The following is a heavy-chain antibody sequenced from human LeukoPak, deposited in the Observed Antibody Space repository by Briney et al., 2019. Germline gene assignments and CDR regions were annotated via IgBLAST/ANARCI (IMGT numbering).Heavy chain of an antibody. V-gene: IGHV3-23*01. CDR1: GFTFSSYA. CDR3: AKEVAVAGTTPFDY. D-gene: IGHD6-19*01. Sequence: GGSLRLSCAASGFTFSSYAMSWVRQAPGKGLEWVSAISGTGGRTYYADSVKGRFTISRDNSKNTLYLQMNSLRAEDTAVYYCAKEVAVAGTTPFDYWGQGTLVTVSS. J-gene: IGHJ4*02. CDR2: ISGTGGRT.